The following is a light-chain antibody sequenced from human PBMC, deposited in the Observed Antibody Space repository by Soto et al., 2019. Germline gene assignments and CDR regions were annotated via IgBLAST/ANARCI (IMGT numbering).Light chain of an antibody. CDR3: QQYQTYST. CDR2: KAS. J-gene: IGKJ5*01. V-gene: IGKV1-5*03. CDR1: QSISTW. Sequence: ASVGDRVTITCRASQSISTWLAWYQQEPGKAPKLLIHKASSLQSGVPSRFSGSGSGTDFTLTISSLQPDDFATYFCQQYQTYSTFGQGTRLEIK.